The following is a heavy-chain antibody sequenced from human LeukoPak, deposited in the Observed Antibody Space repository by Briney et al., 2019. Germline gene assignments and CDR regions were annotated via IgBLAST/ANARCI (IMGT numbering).Heavy chain of an antibody. V-gene: IGHV3-7*01. CDR3: ARGRVRIDP. D-gene: IGHD3-10*01. CDR1: GFTFSSYW. Sequence: GGSLRLSCATSGFTFSSYWMTWVRQAPGKGLEWVADIKQDESEKYYVDSVKGRFTISRDNAKNSLYLQMNSLRAEDTAVYYCARGRVRIDPWGQGTVVTVSS. CDR2: IKQDESEK. J-gene: IGHJ5*02.